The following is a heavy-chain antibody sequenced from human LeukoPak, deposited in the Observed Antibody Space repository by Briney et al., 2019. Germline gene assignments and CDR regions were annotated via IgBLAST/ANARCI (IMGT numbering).Heavy chain of an antibody. CDR3: ARASDFWSSSDGGLYDY. V-gene: IGHV1-2*02. D-gene: IGHD3-3*01. CDR2: INPNSGGT. J-gene: IGHJ4*02. Sequence: ASVKVSCKASGYTFTGYYMHWVRQAPGQGLEWMGWINPNSGGTNYAQKFQGRVTMTRDTSISTAYMELSRLRSGDTAVYYCARASDFWSSSDGGLYDYWGQGTLVTVSS. CDR1: GYTFTGYY.